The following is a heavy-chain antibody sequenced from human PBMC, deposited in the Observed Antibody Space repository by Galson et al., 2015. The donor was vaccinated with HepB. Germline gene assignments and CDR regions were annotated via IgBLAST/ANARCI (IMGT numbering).Heavy chain of an antibody. Sequence: SVKVSCKASGYTFTSYGISWVRQAPGQGLEWMGWISAYNGNTNYAQKLQGRVTMTTDTSTSTAYMELRSLRSDDTAVYYCARGGLLRYFDWLSYRGPDAFDIWGQGTMVTVSS. CDR1: GYTFTSYG. CDR2: ISAYNGNT. J-gene: IGHJ3*02. V-gene: IGHV1-18*01. D-gene: IGHD3-9*01. CDR3: ARGGLLRYFDWLSYRGPDAFDI.